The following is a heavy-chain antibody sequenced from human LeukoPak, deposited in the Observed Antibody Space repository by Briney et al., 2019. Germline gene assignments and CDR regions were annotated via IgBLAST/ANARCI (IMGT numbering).Heavy chain of an antibody. D-gene: IGHD1-26*01. CDR1: GGSISRSSYY. V-gene: IGHV4-61*02. CDR3: ASDRPFIVGAWRGHFDY. CDR2: TYTSGST. J-gene: IGHJ4*02. Sequence: SETLSLTCSVSGGSISRSSYYWSWIRQPAGKGLEWIGRTYTSGSTNYNPSLKSRVTISVDTSKNQFSLKLSSVTAADTAVYYCASDRPFIVGAWRGHFDYWGQGTLVTVSS.